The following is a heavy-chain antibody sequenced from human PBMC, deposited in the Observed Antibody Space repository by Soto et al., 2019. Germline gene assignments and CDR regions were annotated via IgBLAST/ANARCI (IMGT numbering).Heavy chain of an antibody. CDR1: GFTFSSYS. D-gene: IGHD4-17*01. Sequence: EVQLVESGGGLVKPGGYLRLSCAASGFTFSSYSMNWVRQAPGKGLEWVSSISSSRSYIYYADSVKGRFTISRDNTKNSLYLQMNGLRAEDTAVYYCARQYTVTPPYYYYYGMDVWGQGTTVTVSS. CDR2: ISSSRSYI. V-gene: IGHV3-21*01. CDR3: ARQYTVTPPYYYYYGMDV. J-gene: IGHJ6*02.